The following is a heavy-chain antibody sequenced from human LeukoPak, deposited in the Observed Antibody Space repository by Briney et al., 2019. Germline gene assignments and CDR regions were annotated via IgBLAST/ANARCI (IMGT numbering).Heavy chain of an antibody. CDR2: ISSSSSYI. CDR3: ARAYYYYDSQFDY. CDR1: GFTFSSYS. D-gene: IGHD3-22*01. Sequence: GGSLRLSCAASGFTFSSYSMNWVRQAPGKGLEWVSSISSSSSYIYYADSVKGRFTISRDSAKNSLYLQMNSLRAEDTAVYYCARAYYYYDSQFDYWGQGTLVTVSS. V-gene: IGHV3-21*04. J-gene: IGHJ4*02.